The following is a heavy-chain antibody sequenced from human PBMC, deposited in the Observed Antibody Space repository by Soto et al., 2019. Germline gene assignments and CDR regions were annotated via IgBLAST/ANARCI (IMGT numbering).Heavy chain of an antibody. CDR3: ARHMGGRGGYSYGFHILAGDY. CDR2: IYYSGST. D-gene: IGHD5-18*01. J-gene: IGHJ4*02. CDR1: GGSISSSSYY. V-gene: IGHV4-39*01. Sequence: QLQLQESGPGLVKPSETLSLTCTVSGGSISSSSYYWGWIRQPPGKGLEWIGSIYYSGSTYYNPSLKSRVTISVDTSKNQFSLKLSSVTAADTAVYYCARHMGGRGGYSYGFHILAGDYWGQGTLVTVSS.